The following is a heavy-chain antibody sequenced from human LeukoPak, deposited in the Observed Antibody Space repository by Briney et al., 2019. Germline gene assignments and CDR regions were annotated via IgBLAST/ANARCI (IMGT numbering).Heavy chain of an antibody. CDR3: ARGRIVVVPAAMAYYYGMDD. CDR2: INHSGST. J-gene: IGHJ6*04. D-gene: IGHD2-2*01. CDR1: GGSFSGYY. V-gene: IGHV4-34*01. Sequence: SETLSLTCAVYGGSFSGYYWSWIRQPPGKGLGWIGEINHSGSTNYNPSLKSRVTISVDTSKNQFSLKLSSVTAADTAVYYCARGRIVVVPAAMAYYYGMDDWGKGTTVTVSS.